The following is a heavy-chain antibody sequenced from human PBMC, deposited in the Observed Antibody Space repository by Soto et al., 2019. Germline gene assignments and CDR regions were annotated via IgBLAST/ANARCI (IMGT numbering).Heavy chain of an antibody. CDR3: PRSRPTVDY. V-gene: IGHV3-48*03. Sequence: EVQLVESGGGLVQPGGSLRLSCAASGFTFSSYEMNWVRQAPGKGLEWVSYISSSGSTIYYADSVKGRFTISRDNAKNSLYVQMTRLRAEDTGVFYCPRSRPTVDYWGQGPLVTVSS. J-gene: IGHJ4*02. CDR2: ISSSGSTI. CDR1: GFTFSSYE.